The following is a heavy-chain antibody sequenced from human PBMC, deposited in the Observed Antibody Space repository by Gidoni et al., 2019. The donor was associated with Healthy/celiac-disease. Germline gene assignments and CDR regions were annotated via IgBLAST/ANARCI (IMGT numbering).Heavy chain of an antibody. V-gene: IGHV3-73*02. Sequence: EVQLVESGGGLVQPGGSLKLSCAASGFTFSGSAMHWVRQASGKGLEWVGRIRSKANSYATAYAASVKGRFTISRDDSKNTAYLQMNSLKTEDTAVYYCLPGWSGYVYYYGMDVWGQGTTVTVSS. CDR2: IRSKANSYAT. CDR3: LPGWSGYVYYYGMDV. J-gene: IGHJ6*02. D-gene: IGHD3-3*01. CDR1: GFTFSGSA.